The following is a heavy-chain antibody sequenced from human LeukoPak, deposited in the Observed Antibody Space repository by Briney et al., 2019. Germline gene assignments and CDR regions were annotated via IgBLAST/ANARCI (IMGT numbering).Heavy chain of an antibody. Sequence: GGSLRLSCEASGFTFSSIRMNWVRQAPGKGLEWVSSISPDGENTYHADSVKGRFTTSRDNAKSSLYLQVNSLRAEDTALYYCTRDLPVPSLVRGIIIYGLIDYWGQGTLVTVSS. CDR2: ISPDGENT. V-gene: IGHV3-21*06. D-gene: IGHD3-10*01. CDR1: GFTFSSIR. J-gene: IGHJ4*02. CDR3: TRDLPVPSLVRGIIIYGLIDY.